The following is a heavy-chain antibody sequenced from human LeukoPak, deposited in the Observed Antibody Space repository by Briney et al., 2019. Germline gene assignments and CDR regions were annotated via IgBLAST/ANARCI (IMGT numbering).Heavy chain of an antibody. CDR1: GSTVSLNY. V-gene: IGHV3-66*01. D-gene: IGHD2-2*01. Sequence: GGSLRLSCAASGSTVSLNYMSWVRQAPGKGLEWVSVIYRGGDTFYADSVKGRFTISRDDSQNTLFLQMNSLRVEDTALYYCAKASSETNFDYWGQGTLVTVPS. CDR3: AKASSETNFDY. J-gene: IGHJ4*02. CDR2: IYRGGDT.